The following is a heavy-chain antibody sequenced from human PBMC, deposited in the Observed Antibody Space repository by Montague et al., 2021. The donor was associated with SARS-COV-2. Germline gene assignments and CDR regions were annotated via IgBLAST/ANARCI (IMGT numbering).Heavy chain of an antibody. Sequence: SETLSLTCAGYGGSFSGYYWNWIRQPPGKGLEWIGEINHSGSTNYNPSLKSRVTMSVDTSKNQFSLKLSSVTAADTAVYYCARGARQGYGFRLGSFDYWGQGTPVTVSS. CDR3: ARGARQGYGFRLGSFDY. V-gene: IGHV4-34*01. CDR2: INHSGST. J-gene: IGHJ4*02. D-gene: IGHD3-10*01. CDR1: GGSFSGYY.